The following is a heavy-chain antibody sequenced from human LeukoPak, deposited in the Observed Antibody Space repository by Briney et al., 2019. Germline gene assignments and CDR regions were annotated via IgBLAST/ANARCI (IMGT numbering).Heavy chain of an antibody. CDR1: GFTFSSYG. CDR3: AKPSFYYDSSGGNWFDP. J-gene: IGHJ5*02. Sequence: GRSLRLSCAASGFTFSSYGMHWVRQAPGKGLEWVAVIWYDGSNKYYADSVKGRFTISRDNSKNTLYLQMNSLRAEDTAVYYCAKPSFYYDSSGGNWFDPWGQGTLVTVSS. V-gene: IGHV3-33*06. CDR2: IWYDGSNK. D-gene: IGHD3-22*01.